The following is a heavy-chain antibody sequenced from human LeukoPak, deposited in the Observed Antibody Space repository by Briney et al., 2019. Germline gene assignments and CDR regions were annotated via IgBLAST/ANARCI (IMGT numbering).Heavy chain of an antibody. CDR1: GFTFSSYG. V-gene: IGHV3-33*06. CDR3: AKDSGYSYGTLDY. CDR2: IWYDGSNK. Sequence: GGSLRLSCAASGFTFSSYGMHWVRQAPGKGLELVAVIWYDGSNKYYADSVKGRFTISRDNSKNTLYLQMNSLRAEDTAVYYCAKDSGYSYGTLDYWGQGTLVTVSS. D-gene: IGHD5-18*01. J-gene: IGHJ4*02.